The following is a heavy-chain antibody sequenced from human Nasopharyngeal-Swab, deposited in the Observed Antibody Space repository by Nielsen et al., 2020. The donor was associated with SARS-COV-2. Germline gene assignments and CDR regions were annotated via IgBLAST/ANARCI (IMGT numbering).Heavy chain of an antibody. D-gene: IGHD2-8*02. CDR2: IWYDGSNK. CDR1: GFTLSSYG. CDR3: ARDLGVYAILHYMDV. Sequence: GGSLRLSCAASGFTLSSYGMHWVRQAPGKGLEWVAVIWYDGSNKYYADSVKGRFTISRDNSKNTLYLQMNSLRAEDTAVYYCARDLGVYAILHYMDVWGKGTTVTVSS. J-gene: IGHJ6*03. V-gene: IGHV3-33*01.